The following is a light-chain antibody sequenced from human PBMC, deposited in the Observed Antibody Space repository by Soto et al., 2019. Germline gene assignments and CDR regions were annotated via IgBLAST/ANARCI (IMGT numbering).Light chain of an antibody. CDR2: EVS. CDR1: SSDVGGYNY. V-gene: IGLV2-8*01. CDR3: SSYAGSNNFV. Sequence: QSALTQPPSASGSPGQSVTISCSGTSSDVGGYNYVSWHPQHPGKAPKLMIYEVSKRPSGVPDRFSGSKSGNTASLIVSGLQAEDEADYYCSSYAGSNNFVFGTGTKLTVL. J-gene: IGLJ1*01.